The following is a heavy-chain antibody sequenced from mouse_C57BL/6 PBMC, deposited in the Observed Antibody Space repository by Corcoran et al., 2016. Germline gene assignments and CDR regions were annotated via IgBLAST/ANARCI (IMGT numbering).Heavy chain of an antibody. V-gene: IGHV1-76*01. CDR1: GYTFTDYY. J-gene: IGHJ2*01. CDR2: IYPGSGNT. Sequence: QVQLKQSGAELVRPGDSVKLSCKASGYTFTDYYINRVKQRPGQGLEWIARIYPGSGNTYYNEKFKGKATLTAEKSSSTAYMQLSSLTSEDSAVYFGANYYGSSYGWGQGTTLTVSS. CDR3: ANYYGSSYG. D-gene: IGHD1-1*01.